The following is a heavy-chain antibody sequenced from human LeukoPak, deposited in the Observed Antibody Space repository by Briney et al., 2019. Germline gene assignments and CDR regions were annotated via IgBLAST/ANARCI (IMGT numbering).Heavy chain of an antibody. CDR3: SRDRGGGDIYFDY. J-gene: IGHJ4*02. D-gene: IGHD2-21*02. CDR1: GFTFSSYG. Sequence: GGSLRLSCAASGFTFSSYGMNWVRQAPGKGPEWISYISRSGATIYYADSVKGRFTISRDNTKNSLYLQMSSLGAEDTAIYYCSRDRGGGDIYFDYWGQGTLVTVSS. V-gene: IGHV3-48*03. CDR2: ISRSGATI.